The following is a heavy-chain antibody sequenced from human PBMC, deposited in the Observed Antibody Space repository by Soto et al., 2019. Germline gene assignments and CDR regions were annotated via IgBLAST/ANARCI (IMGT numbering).Heavy chain of an antibody. CDR3: TRGVLPMGTPD. CDR1: GFSFRTSW. D-gene: IGHD1-7*01. Sequence: GGSLRLSCAASGFSFRTSWMHWVRQAPGKGLMWVSRINNDETITTYADSVKGRFTISRDNAKNTLYLQMNSLGAEDTAVYYCTRGVLPMGTPDWGQGTLVTVSS. V-gene: IGHV3-74*01. J-gene: IGHJ4*02. CDR2: INNDETIT.